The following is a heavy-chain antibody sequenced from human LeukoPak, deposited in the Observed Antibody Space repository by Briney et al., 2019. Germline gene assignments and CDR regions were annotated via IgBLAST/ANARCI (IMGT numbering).Heavy chain of an antibody. V-gene: IGHV4-34*01. J-gene: IGHJ4*02. CDR2: INHSGST. Sequence: SEILSLTCAVYGGSFSGYYWSWIRQPPGKGLEWIGEINHSGSTNYNPSLKSRVTISVDTSKNQFSLKLSSVTAADTAVYYCARGYCSSTSCYPSVYWGQGTLVTVSS. CDR1: GGSFSGYY. CDR3: ARGYCSSTSCYPSVY. D-gene: IGHD2-2*01.